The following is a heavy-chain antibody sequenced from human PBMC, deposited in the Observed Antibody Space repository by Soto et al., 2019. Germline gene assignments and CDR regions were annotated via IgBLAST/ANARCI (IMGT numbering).Heavy chain of an antibody. J-gene: IGHJ6*02. Sequence: EVQLVESGGGLVQPGGSLRLSCAASGLSFNIYWMHWVRQVPGKGLVWLARINSDGSHTIYVDSVKGRFTIFRDNAKNTVFRQRDSLRDEDTGVYYCAGGMAGLDVWGQGTTVTVSS. CDR2: INSDGSHT. CDR1: GLSFNIYW. V-gene: IGHV3-74*01. CDR3: AGGMAGLDV.